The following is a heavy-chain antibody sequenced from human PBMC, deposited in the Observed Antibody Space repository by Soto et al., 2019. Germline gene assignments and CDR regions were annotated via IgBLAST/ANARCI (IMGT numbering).Heavy chain of an antibody. CDR3: AREWTTVTTVLDY. Sequence: QVQLVESGGGVVQPGRSLRLSCAASGFTFSSYAMHWVRQAPGKGLEWVAVISYDGSNKYYADSVKGRFTISRDNSKNTLYLQMNSLRAEDTAVDYCAREWTTVTTVLDYWGQGTLVTVSS. CDR2: ISYDGSNK. V-gene: IGHV3-30-3*01. D-gene: IGHD4-4*01. J-gene: IGHJ4*02. CDR1: GFTFSSYA.